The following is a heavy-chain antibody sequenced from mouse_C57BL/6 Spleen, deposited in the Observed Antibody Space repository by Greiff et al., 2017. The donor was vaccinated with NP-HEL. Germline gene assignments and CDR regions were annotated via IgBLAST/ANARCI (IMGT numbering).Heavy chain of an antibody. CDR1: GYTFTSYW. CDR3: ALGTGYFDV. CDR2: IDPSDSET. J-gene: IGHJ1*03. Sequence: QVQLKQPGAELVRPGSSVKLSCKASGYTFTSYWMHWVKQRPIQGLEWIGNIDPSDSETHYNQKFKDKATLTVDKSSSTAYMQLSSLTSEDAAVYYCALGTGYFDVWGTGTTVTVSS. D-gene: IGHD3-3*01. V-gene: IGHV1-52*01.